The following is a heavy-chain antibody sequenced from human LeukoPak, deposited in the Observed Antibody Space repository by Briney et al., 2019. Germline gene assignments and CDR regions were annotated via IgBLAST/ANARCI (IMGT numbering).Heavy chain of an antibody. D-gene: IGHD5-12*01. J-gene: IGHJ4*02. V-gene: IGHV3-48*03. CDR1: GFTFSNYE. CDR2: ISSHGLTR. CDR3: ARVVARLYYFDY. Sequence: GGSLRLSCGASGFTFSNYEMNWVRQAPGKGLEWVSYISSHGLTRYYADSVKGRFTIPRDDAKNSLYLKMNSLRAEDTAVYYCARVVARLYYFDYWGQGTLVTVSS.